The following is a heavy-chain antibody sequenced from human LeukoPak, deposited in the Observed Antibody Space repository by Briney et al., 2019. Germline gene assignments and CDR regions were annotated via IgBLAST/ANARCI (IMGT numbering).Heavy chain of an antibody. D-gene: IGHD3-22*01. CDR3: AKYYYDSSTYYNFDY. V-gene: IGHV1-69*04. J-gene: IGHJ4*02. CDR1: GGTFSSYA. Sequence: SVKVSCKASGGTFSSYAISWVRQAPGQGLEWMGRIIPILGIANYAQKFQGRVTMTTDTSTSTAYMELRNLTSDDTAVYYCAKYYYDSSTYYNFDYWGQGTLVTVSS. CDR2: IIPILGIA.